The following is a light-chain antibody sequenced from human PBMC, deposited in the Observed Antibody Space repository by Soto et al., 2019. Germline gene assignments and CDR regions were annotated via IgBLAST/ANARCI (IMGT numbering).Light chain of an antibody. V-gene: IGKV3-20*01. CDR2: GAS. CDR1: QSVSSSY. Sequence: EIVLTQSPGTLSLSPGERSTLSCRASQSVSSSYLAWYQQKPGQAPRLLIYGASSRATGIPDRFSGSWSGTDFTLTISRLEAEDFAVYYCKQYGRSPLAFVGGTKVEIK. CDR3: KQYGRSPLA. J-gene: IGKJ4*02.